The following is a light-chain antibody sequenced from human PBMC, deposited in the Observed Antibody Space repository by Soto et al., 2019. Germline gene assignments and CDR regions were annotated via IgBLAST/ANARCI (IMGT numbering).Light chain of an antibody. CDR3: CSYTTSSTVL. CDR1: SSDVGGYNY. CDR2: DVS. V-gene: IGLV2-14*03. Sequence: QSVLTQPASVSGSPGQSITISCTGTSSDVGGYNYVSWYQQHPGKAPTLMIYDVSNRPSGVSNRFSGSKSGNTASLTISGLQAEDEADYYCCSYTTSSTVLFGGGTKLTVL. J-gene: IGLJ2*01.